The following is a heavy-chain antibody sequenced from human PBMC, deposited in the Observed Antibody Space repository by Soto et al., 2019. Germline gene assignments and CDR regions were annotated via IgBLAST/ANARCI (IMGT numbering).Heavy chain of an antibody. J-gene: IGHJ5*02. CDR2: MNPNSGHT. V-gene: IGHV1-8*01. CDR3: AKGSKGSSWYAYWFGR. Sequence: ASPKVSCKTSVYTFTIYDINWVRQATEQGLEWMRSMNPNSGHTRYAQKCQGRVTMTRNTSISTAYMELSSLRSEDTAVYFCAKGSKGSSWYAYWFGRWGQGTLGTVSS. D-gene: IGHD6-13*01. CDR1: VYTFTIYD.